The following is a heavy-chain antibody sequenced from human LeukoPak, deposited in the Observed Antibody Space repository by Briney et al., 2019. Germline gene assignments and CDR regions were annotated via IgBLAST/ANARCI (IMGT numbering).Heavy chain of an antibody. Sequence: ASVNVSCKASGNAFSNFYIHWIRQAPGQGLEWMGIINTSSGDSIYAQKFKGRVTMTRDSSTDTVYLRLTTLRPGDTAIYYCASDWGGHCSGGSCYSARLDPWGQGTLVTVSS. CDR1: GNAFSNFY. V-gene: IGHV1-46*01. CDR3: ASDWGGHCSGGSCYSARLDP. CDR2: INTSSGDS. D-gene: IGHD2-15*01. J-gene: IGHJ5*02.